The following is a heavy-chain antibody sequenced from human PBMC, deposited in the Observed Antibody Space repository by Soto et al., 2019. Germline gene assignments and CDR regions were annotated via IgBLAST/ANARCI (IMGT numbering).Heavy chain of an antibody. D-gene: IGHD3-22*01. Sequence: SETLSLTCTVSGGSISSSSYYWGWIRQPPGKGLEWIGSIYYSGSTYYNPSLKSRVTISVDTSKNQFSLKLSSVTAADTAVYYCARHYYYGSSGYYSWFDPWGQGTLVTVSS. CDR3: ARHYYYGSSGYYSWFDP. V-gene: IGHV4-39*01. CDR1: GGSISSSSYY. J-gene: IGHJ5*02. CDR2: IYYSGST.